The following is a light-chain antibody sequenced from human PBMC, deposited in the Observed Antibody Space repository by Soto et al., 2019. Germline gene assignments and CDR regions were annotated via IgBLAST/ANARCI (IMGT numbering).Light chain of an antibody. Sequence: EIVLTQSPATLSLSPGDRATLSCRASQSVSGYLACYQQQPGQAPRLLIYDASKRATGIPARFSGSGFGTDFTLTISSLEPEDFAVYYCQQRSKWRTFGQGTKVEIK. CDR1: QSVSGY. J-gene: IGKJ1*01. V-gene: IGKV3-11*01. CDR2: DAS. CDR3: QQRSKWRT.